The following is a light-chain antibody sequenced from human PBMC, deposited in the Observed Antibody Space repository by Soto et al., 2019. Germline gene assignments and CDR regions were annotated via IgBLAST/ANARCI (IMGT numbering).Light chain of an antibody. CDR2: DAS. CDR1: QDISNY. V-gene: IGKV1-33*01. J-gene: IGKJ4*01. CDR3: KQYVNLPLT. Sequence: DIQMTQSPSSLSASVGDRVTITCQASQDISNYLNWYQQKPGKAPKLLIYDASNLETDVPSRFSGSGSGTDISFTICSLLPEEIVTYYCKQYVNLPLTFGVGTKVEIK.